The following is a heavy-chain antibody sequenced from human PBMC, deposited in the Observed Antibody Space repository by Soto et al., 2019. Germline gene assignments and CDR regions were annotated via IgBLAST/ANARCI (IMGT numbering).Heavy chain of an antibody. Sequence: KASETLSLTCTVSGGSIGSYHWSWIRQSPGKGLEWIGYINYSGGTKYNPSLKSRVTISVDTSKNHFSLKLSSVTAADTAVYYCERERGYSYGYGMDVWGQGTTVTVSS. D-gene: IGHD5-12*01. CDR3: ERERGYSYGYGMDV. J-gene: IGHJ6*02. CDR1: GGSIGSYH. V-gene: IGHV4-59*01. CDR2: INYSGGT.